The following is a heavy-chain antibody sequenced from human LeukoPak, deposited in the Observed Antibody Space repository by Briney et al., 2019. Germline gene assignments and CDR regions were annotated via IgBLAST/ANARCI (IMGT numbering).Heavy chain of an antibody. J-gene: IGHJ5*02. V-gene: IGHV3-23*01. Sequence: GGSLRLSCAASGFTFSTDAMRWVRQAAGKGLEWFSTITSNGNTTYFPDSVKGRFTISTDNSKNTLYLQMNSLRAEDTAIYFCAKDDGSYKHASWGQGTLVSVSS. CDR3: AKDDGSYKHAS. CDR1: GFTFSTDA. D-gene: IGHD1-26*01. CDR2: ITSNGNTT.